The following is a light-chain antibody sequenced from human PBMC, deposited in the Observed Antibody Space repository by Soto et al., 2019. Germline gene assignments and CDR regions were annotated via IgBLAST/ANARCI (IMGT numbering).Light chain of an antibody. V-gene: IGKV1-5*03. J-gene: IGKJ1*01. CDR1: QTISSW. Sequence: DIQMTQSPSTLSGSVGDRVTITCRASQTISSWLAWYQQKPGKAPKLLIYMASTLKSGVPSRFSGSGSGTEFTLTISSLQPDDFATYYCQHHNSYSEAFGQGTKVELK. CDR2: MAS. CDR3: QHHNSYSEA.